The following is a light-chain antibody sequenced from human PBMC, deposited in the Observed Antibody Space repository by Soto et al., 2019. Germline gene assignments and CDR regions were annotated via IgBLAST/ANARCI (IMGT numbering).Light chain of an antibody. CDR3: QQRSSGPLT. CDR2: DAS. Sequence: EIVLTQSPATLSLSPGERATLSCRAGQSISTDLACYQHKPGQAPRPSIFDASYGAAGIPASFSGGGSGTTFPPPISSQEPEVFAVYSCQQRSSGPLTLGG. V-gene: IGKV3-11*01. CDR1: QSISTD. J-gene: IGKJ4*01.